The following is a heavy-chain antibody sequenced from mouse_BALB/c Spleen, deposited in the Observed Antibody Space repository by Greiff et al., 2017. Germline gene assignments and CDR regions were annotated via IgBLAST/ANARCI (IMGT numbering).Heavy chain of an antibody. V-gene: IGHV5-6-5*01. CDR3: ARRGGITTVVEDY. CDR1: GFTFSSYA. J-gene: IGHJ2*01. CDR2: ISSGGST. Sequence: EVKLEESGGGLVKPGGSLKLSCAASGFTFSSYAMSWVRQTPEKRLEWVASISSGGSTYYPDSVKGRFTISRDNARNILYLQMSSLRSEDTAMYYCARRGGITTVVEDYWGQGTTLTVSS. D-gene: IGHD1-1*01.